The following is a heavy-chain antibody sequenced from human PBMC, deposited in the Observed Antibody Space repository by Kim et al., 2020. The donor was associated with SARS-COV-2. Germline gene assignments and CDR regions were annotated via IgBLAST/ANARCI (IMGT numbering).Heavy chain of an antibody. CDR1: GFSFGDYA. Sequence: GGSLRLSCAASGFSFGDYAMSWVRQAPGQGLEWVSSIRGNSDGTFSAASVRGRFATSRGNSKHPLYLQMNNLKAEDTALYYCVTDRSHYGHPYIHLGMAV. D-gene: IGHD4-17*01. J-gene: IGHJ6*01. V-gene: IGHV3-23*01. CDR2: IRGNSDGT. CDR3: VTDRSHYGHPYIHLGMAV.